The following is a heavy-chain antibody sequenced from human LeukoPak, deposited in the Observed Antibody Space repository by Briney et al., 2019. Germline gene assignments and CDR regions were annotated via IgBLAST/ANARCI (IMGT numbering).Heavy chain of an antibody. CDR3: ARDRTWYSN. CDR1: GFTFSSYG. V-gene: IGHV3-7*01. Sequence: GGSLRLSCAASGFTFSSYGMHWVRQAPGKGLEWVANIKQDGSEKYHVDSVKGRFTISRDNAKNSLYLQMNSLRAEDTAVYYCARDRTWYSNWGQGTLVTVSS. J-gene: IGHJ4*02. D-gene: IGHD2-15*01. CDR2: IKQDGSEK.